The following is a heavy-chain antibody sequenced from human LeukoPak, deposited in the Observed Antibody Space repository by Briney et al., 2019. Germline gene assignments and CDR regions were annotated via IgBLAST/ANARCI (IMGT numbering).Heavy chain of an antibody. J-gene: IGHJ3*02. CDR1: GFTFDDYG. Sequence: PGGSLRLSCAASGFTFDDYGMSWVRQAPGKGLEWVSGINWNGGSTGYADSVKGRFTISRDNAKNSLYLQMNSLRAEDTAVYYCAKGTSGWYEGAFDIWGQGTMVTVSS. CDR3: AKGTSGWYEGAFDI. V-gene: IGHV3-20*04. D-gene: IGHD6-19*01. CDR2: INWNGGST.